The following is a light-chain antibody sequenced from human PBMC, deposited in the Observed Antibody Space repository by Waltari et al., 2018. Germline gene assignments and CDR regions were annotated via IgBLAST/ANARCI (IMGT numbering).Light chain of an antibody. J-gene: IGKJ3*01. V-gene: IGKV3-15*01. CDR1: QSVSSN. Sequence: EIVMTQSPATLSVSPGERATLSCRASQSVSSNLAWYQQKPGQAPRLLIYGASTRATGIPARFSGSGSGTEFTLTISSLQSEDFVVYYCQQSTFGPGTKVDIK. CDR2: GAS. CDR3: QQST.